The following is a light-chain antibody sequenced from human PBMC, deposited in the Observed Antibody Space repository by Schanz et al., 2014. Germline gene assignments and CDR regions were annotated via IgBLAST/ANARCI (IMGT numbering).Light chain of an antibody. CDR1: SSDVGGYNY. CDR2: DVS. J-gene: IGLJ1*01. CDR3: SSYGGNLGV. V-gene: IGLV2-14*01. Sequence: QSVLTQPASVSGSPGQSITISCTGTSSDVGGYNYVSWYQQHPGKAPKLMIYDVSNRPSGVSNRFSGSKSGNTASLTISGLQAEDGADYYCSSYGGNLGVFGTGTKLTVL.